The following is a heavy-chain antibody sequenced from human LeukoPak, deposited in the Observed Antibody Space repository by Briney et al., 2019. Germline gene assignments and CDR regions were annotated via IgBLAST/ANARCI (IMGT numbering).Heavy chain of an antibody. V-gene: IGHV4-4*07. CDR1: GGSISSYY. D-gene: IGHD3-3*01. Sequence: SETLSLTCTVSGGSISSYYWSWIRQPAGKGLEWIGRIYTSGSTNYNPSLKSRVTMSVDTSKNQFSLKLSSVTAADTAVYYCARAKGYYDFWSRPSVGYYYYMDVWGKGTTVTVSS. J-gene: IGHJ6*03. CDR2: IYTSGST. CDR3: ARAKGYYDFWSRPSVGYYYYMDV.